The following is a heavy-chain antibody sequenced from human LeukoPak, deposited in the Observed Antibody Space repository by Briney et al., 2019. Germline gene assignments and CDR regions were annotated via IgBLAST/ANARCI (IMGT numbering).Heavy chain of an antibody. CDR2: IYHTGST. Sequence: SETLSLTCTVSGYSISSGYYWGWIRQPPGKGLEWIGSIYHTGSTYYNPSLKSRVTISVDTSKNQFSLKLSSVTAADTAVYYCARLRGGVFDYWGQGTLVTVSS. J-gene: IGHJ4*02. D-gene: IGHD2-8*01. V-gene: IGHV4-38-2*02. CDR1: GYSISSGYY. CDR3: ARLRGGVFDY.